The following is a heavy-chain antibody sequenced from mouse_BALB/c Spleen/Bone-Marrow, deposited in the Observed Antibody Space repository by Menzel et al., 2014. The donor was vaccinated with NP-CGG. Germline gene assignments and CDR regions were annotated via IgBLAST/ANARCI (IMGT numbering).Heavy chain of an antibody. V-gene: IGHV1S56*01. CDR1: GYTFTSYY. CDR2: IYPGNVNT. J-gene: IGHJ3*01. CDR3: ARGGYDGAWFAY. Sequence: QVQLQQSGPELVKPGASVRISCKASGYTFTSYYIHWVKQRPGQGLEWIGWIYPGNVNTNYNEKFKAKATLTADKSSSTAYTQLNSLTSEDSAVYFCARGGYDGAWFAYWGQGTLVTVSA. D-gene: IGHD2-14*01.